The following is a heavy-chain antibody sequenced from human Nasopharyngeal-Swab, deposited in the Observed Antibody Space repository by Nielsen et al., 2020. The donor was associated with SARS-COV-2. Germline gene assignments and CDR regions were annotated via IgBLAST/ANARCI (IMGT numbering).Heavy chain of an antibody. CDR1: GFTFSDYY. V-gene: IGHV3-11*04. J-gene: IGHJ4*02. Sequence: SLKISCAASGFTFSDYYMSWIRQAPGKGLEWVSYISSSGSTIYYADSVKGRFTISRDNAKNSLYLQMNSLRAEDTAVYYCARRGGYDILTGYRYYFDYWGQGTLVTVSS. CDR3: ARRGGYDILTGYRYYFDY. D-gene: IGHD3-9*01. CDR2: ISSSGSTI.